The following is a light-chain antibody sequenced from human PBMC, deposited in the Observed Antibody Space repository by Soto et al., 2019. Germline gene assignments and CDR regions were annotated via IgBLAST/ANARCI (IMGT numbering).Light chain of an antibody. CDR2: EVS. Sequence: QSALTQPASVSGSPGQSITISCTGTSSDVGGYNYVSWYQQPPGKAPKLMMYEVSNRPSGVSNRFSGSKSGNTASLTISGLQSEDEAEYYCNSYTSSSTFVFGTGTELTVL. J-gene: IGLJ1*01. V-gene: IGLV2-14*01. CDR1: SSDVGGYNY. CDR3: NSYTSSSTFV.